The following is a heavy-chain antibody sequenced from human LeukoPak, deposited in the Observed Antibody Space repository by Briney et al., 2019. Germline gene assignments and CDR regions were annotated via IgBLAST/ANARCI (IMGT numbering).Heavy chain of an antibody. CDR1: GGSISSYY. V-gene: IGHV4-59*12. CDR2: IYYSGST. J-gene: IGHJ5*02. Sequence: PSETLSLTCTVSGGSISSYYWSWIRQPPGKGLEWIGYIYYSGSTNYNPSLKSRVTISVDTSKNQFSLKLSSVTAADTAVYYCARAASVVATTTRWFDPWGQGTLVTVSS. D-gene: IGHD5-12*01. CDR3: ARAASVVATTTRWFDP.